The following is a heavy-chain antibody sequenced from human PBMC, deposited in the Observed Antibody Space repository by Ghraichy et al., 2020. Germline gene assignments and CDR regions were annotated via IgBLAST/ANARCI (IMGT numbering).Heavy chain of an antibody. V-gene: IGHV5-51*01. D-gene: IGHD3-3*01. CDR3: ARRSDDFWSGYHFDY. CDR1: GYSFTSYW. J-gene: IGHJ4*02. Sequence: GESLNISCKGSGYSFTSYWIGWVRQMPGKGLEWMGIIYPGDSDTRYSPSFQGQVTISADKSISTAYLQWSSLKASDTAMYYCARRSDDFWSGYHFDYWGQGTLVTVSS. CDR2: IYPGDSDT.